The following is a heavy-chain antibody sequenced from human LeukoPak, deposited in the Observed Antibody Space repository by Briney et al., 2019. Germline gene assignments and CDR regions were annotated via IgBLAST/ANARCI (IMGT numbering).Heavy chain of an antibody. CDR3: ARTGSRYDSSGHLGAFDI. CDR2: ISAYNGHR. Sequence: ASVKVSCKASGYTFSDHGVSWVRQAPGQGLEWMAWISAYNGHRKYAQNLQGRVSMTTDTSTNTAYMELRSLKSDDTAVYYWARTGSRYDSSGHLGAFDIWGQGTMVTVSS. J-gene: IGHJ3*02. CDR1: GYTFSDHG. V-gene: IGHV1-18*01. D-gene: IGHD3-22*01.